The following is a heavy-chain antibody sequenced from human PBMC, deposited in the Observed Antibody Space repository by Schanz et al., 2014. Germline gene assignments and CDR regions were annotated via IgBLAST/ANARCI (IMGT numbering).Heavy chain of an antibody. CDR2: ISDSGDST. Sequence: QVQLVDSGGGLVKPGGSLRLSCAASGFTFSDYYMTWIRQAPGKGLEWVSDISDSGDSTHYADSVKGRFTISRDNYKNTVYLQMNSLRTDDTAMYYCARDPNTSAWLPYFDTWGQGTLVTVSS. CDR1: GFTFSDYY. CDR3: ARDPNTSAWLPYFDT. V-gene: IGHV3-11*06. D-gene: IGHD6-19*01. J-gene: IGHJ4*02.